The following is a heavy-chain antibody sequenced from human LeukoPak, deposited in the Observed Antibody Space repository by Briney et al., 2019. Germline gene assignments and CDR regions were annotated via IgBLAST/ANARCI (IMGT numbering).Heavy chain of an antibody. Sequence: GASVKVSCKASGYTFTSYYIHWVRQATGQGLEWMGIINPSGGTTGYAQKFQGRVTMTRDTSTSTVYMELSSLRSDDTAVYYCARAHCSGGACPNWLDPWGQGTLVTVSS. CDR3: ARAHCSGGACPNWLDP. V-gene: IGHV1-46*01. CDR2: INPSGGTT. D-gene: IGHD2-15*01. J-gene: IGHJ5*02. CDR1: GYTFTSYY.